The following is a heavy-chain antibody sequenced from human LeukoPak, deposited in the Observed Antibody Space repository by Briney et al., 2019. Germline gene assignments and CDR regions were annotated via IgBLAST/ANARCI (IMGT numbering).Heavy chain of an antibody. Sequence: GGSLRLSCAASGFTFGSYSMNWVRQAPGKGLEWVSSISSTSIYKYYADSVKGRFTISRDNAKDSLFLQMNSLRAEDTAIYYCARDPRIYCTNGICRDDYFDNWGQGTLVTVSS. CDR3: ARDPRIYCTNGICRDDYFDN. J-gene: IGHJ4*02. CDR1: GFTFGSYS. CDR2: ISSTSIYK. D-gene: IGHD2-8*01. V-gene: IGHV3-21*01.